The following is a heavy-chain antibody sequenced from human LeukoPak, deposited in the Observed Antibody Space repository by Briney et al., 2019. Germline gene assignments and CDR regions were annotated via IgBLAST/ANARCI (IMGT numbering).Heavy chain of an antibody. Sequence: PSETLSLTCTVSGGSISTNYWTWIRQPPGKGLEWIGYIDYSGSTKYNPSLKSRVTISVDTSNNQFSLKLSSVTAADTAVYYCARGTMIVVVITTFDYWGQGTPVTVSS. CDR2: IDYSGST. J-gene: IGHJ4*02. CDR1: GGSISTNY. D-gene: IGHD3-22*01. CDR3: ARGTMIVVVITTFDY. V-gene: IGHV4-59*08.